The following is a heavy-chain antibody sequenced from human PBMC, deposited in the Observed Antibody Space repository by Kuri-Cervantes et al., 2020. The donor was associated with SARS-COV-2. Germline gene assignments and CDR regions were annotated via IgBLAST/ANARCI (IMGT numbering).Heavy chain of an antibody. J-gene: IGHJ5*01. V-gene: IGHV1-2*04. CDR2: INPNSGGT. CDR1: GYTFTGYY. Sequence: ASVKVSCKASGYTFTGYYMHWVRQAPGQGLEWMGWINPNSGGTNYAQKFQGWVTMTRDTSISTAYMELSRLRSDDTAVYYCARSFPANSWWFDSWGPGTLVTVSS. D-gene: IGHD2-21*01. CDR3: ARSFPANSWWFDS.